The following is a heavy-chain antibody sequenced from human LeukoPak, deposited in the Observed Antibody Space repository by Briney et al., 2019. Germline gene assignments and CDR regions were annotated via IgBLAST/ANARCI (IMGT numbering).Heavy chain of an antibody. D-gene: IGHD2-2*01. J-gene: IGHJ3*02. V-gene: IGHV5-51*01. CDR1: GYSFTNYW. CDR2: IYPGDSDT. Sequence: GESLKISCKGSGYSFTNYWITWVRQMPGKGLEWMGIIYPGDSDTRYSPSFQGQVTISADKSISTAYLQWSSLKASDTAMYYCARPGGVVVPAVKGAFDIWGQGTMVTVSS. CDR3: ARPGGVVVPAVKGAFDI.